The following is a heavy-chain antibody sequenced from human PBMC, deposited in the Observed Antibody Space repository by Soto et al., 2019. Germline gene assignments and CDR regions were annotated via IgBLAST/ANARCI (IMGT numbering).Heavy chain of an antibody. CDR2: IIPILGIA. CDR3: ARGLGYCSSTSCQYFDY. V-gene: IGHV1-69*02. J-gene: IGHJ4*02. Sequence: QVPLVQSGAEVKKPGSSVKVSCKASGGTFSSYTISWVRQAPGQGLEWMGRIIPILGIANYAQKFQGRVTITADKSTSTAYMELSSLRSEDTAVYYCARGLGYCSSTSCQYFDYWGQGTLVTVSS. CDR1: GGTFSSYT. D-gene: IGHD2-2*01.